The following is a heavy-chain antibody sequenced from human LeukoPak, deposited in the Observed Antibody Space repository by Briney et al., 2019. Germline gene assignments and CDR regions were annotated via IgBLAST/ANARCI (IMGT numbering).Heavy chain of an antibody. Sequence: ASVKVSRKASGYTFTSYDINWVRQATGQGLEWMGWMNPNSGNTGYAQKFQGRVTMTRNTSISTAYMELSSLRSEDTAVYYCARGGYCSGGSCYSEFDYWGQGTLVTVSS. V-gene: IGHV1-8*01. J-gene: IGHJ4*02. CDR2: MNPNSGNT. D-gene: IGHD2-15*01. CDR1: GYTFTSYD. CDR3: ARGGYCSGGSCYSEFDY.